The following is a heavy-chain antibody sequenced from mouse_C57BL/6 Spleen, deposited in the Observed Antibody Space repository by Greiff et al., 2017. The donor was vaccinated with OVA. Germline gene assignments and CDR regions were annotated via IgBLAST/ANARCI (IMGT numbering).Heavy chain of an antibody. D-gene: IGHD2-4*01. CDR2: IYPSDSET. V-gene: IGHV1-61*01. J-gene: IGHJ3*01. CDR3: ARPYDYEKGLFAY. Sequence: QVQLQQPGAELVRPGSSVKLSCKASGYTFTSYWMDWVKQRPGQGLEWIGNIYPSDSETHYNQKFKDKATLTVDKSSSTAYMQLSSLTSEDSAVYDCARPYDYEKGLFAYWGQGTLVTVSA. CDR1: GYTFTSYW.